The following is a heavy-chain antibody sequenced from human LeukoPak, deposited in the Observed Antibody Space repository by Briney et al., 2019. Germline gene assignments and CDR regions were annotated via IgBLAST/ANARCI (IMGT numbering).Heavy chain of an antibody. J-gene: IGHJ4*02. CDR1: DGSISNYY. D-gene: IGHD2-21*02. CDR2: IYHNGDA. V-gene: IGHV4-59*01. CDR3: ASSPSLVVVTLAGLYY. Sequence: PSETLSLTCTVSDGSISNYYWHWIRQPPGKGLDWIGYIYHNGDANYTPSLESRVTMSVDTSKNQFSLTLSSVTAADTAVYFCASSPSLVVVTLAGLYYWGQGTPVTFSS.